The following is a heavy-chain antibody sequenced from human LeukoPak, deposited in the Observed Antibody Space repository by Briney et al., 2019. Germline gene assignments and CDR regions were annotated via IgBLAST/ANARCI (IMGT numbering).Heavy chain of an antibody. J-gene: IGHJ6*04. CDR2: INAGNGNT. CDR1: GYTFTSYA. D-gene: IGHD5-12*01. Sequence: ASVKVSCKASGYTFTSYAMHWVRQAPGQRLEWMGWINAGNGNTKYSQKFQGRVTITRDTSASTAYMELSSLRSEDTAVYYCARDGDSGYEYYYYYGVDVWGKGTTVTVSS. V-gene: IGHV1-3*01. CDR3: ARDGDSGYEYYYYYGVDV.